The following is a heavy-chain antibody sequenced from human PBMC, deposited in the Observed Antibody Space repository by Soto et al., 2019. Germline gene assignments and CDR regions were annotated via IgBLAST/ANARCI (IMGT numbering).Heavy chain of an antibody. CDR1: GFTFSSYG. D-gene: IGHD2-15*01. CDR3: XXXXXXXYWYYYYYGMDV. CDR2: ISYDGSNK. V-gene: IGHV3-30*03. Sequence: QVQLVESGGGVVQPGRSLRLSCAASGFTFSSYGMHWVRQAPGKGLEWVAVISYDGSNKYYADSVKGRFTISRDNSKNTLYLXMXSLRAEXTXXXXXXXXXXXXYWYYYYYGMDVWGQGTTVTVSS. J-gene: IGHJ6*02.